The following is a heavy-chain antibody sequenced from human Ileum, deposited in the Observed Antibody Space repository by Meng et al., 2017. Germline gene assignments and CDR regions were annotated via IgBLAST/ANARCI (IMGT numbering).Heavy chain of an antibody. J-gene: IGHJ4*02. CDR1: GFTFGSYW. CDR3: ARGAVTGQRSDF. V-gene: IGHV3-74*01. D-gene: IGHD4-17*01. Sequence: GHVLEAGGGVVQRGGSLRLSCAGSGFTFGSYWMHWVRQVPGKGLVWVSRINSDGSRTSYADSVKGRFSISRDNAKNTLSLQMNSLRAEDTAVYYCARGAVTGQRSDFWGQGTLVTVSS. CDR2: INSDGSRT.